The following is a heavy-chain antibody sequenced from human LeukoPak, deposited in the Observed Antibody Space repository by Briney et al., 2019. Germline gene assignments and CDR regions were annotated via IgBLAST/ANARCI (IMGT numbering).Heavy chain of an antibody. CDR3: ARGLGYSYGAFDY. CDR1: GFTFSSYA. CDR2: ISGSGGST. J-gene: IGHJ4*02. V-gene: IGHV3-23*01. Sequence: HPGGSLRLSCAASGFTFSSYAMSWVRQAPGKGLEWVSAISGSGGSTYYADSVKGRFTISRDNSKNTLYLQMNSLRAEDTAVYYCARGLGYSYGAFDYWGQGTLVTVSS. D-gene: IGHD5-18*01.